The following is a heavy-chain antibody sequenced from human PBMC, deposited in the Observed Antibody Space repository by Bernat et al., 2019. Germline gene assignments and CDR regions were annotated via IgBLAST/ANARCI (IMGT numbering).Heavy chain of an antibody. CDR3: VKDIGNYYGSGISIPDY. J-gene: IGHJ4*02. V-gene: IGHV3-64D*06. D-gene: IGHD3-10*01. CDR2: ISSNGGST. CDR1: GFTFSSYA. Sequence: EVQLVESGGGLVQPGGSLRLSCSASGFTFSSYAMHWVRQAPGKGLEYVSAISSNGGSTYYADSVKGRFTISRDNSKNTLYLQMSSLRAEDTAVYYCVKDIGNYYGSGISIPDYWGQGTLVTVSS.